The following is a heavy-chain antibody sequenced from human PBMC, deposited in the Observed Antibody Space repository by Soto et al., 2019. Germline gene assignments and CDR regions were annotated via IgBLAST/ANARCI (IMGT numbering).Heavy chain of an antibody. V-gene: IGHV1-18*04. Sequence: QIHLVQSGAEVRKPGASVNVSCKTYGYIFTNYGVSCVRQAPGGGLEVVGWISGYNGYTKYGQRFQGRVTLSTDTSTTTGYMELRNLRSDDTAVYYCARRSSGALYDYWGQGTLLTVSS. CDR1: GYIFTNYG. J-gene: IGHJ4*02. CDR2: ISGYNGYT. CDR3: ARRSSGALYDY.